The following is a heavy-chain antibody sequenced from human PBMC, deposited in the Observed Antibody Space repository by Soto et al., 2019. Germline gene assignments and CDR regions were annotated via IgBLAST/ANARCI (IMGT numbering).Heavy chain of an antibody. D-gene: IGHD6-19*01. V-gene: IGHV3-30*18. CDR1: GFTFSSYG. CDR2: ISYDGSNK. CDR3: AKDLGVAGHHYYGMDV. J-gene: IGHJ6*02. Sequence: QVQLVESGGGVVQPGRSLRLSCAASGFTFSSYGMHWVRQAPGKGLEWVAVISYDGSNKYYADSVKGRFTISRDNSKNTLYLQMNSLRAEDTAVYYCAKDLGVAGHHYYGMDVWGQGTTVTVSS.